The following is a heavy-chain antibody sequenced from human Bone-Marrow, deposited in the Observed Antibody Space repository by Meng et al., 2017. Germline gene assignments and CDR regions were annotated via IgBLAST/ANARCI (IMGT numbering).Heavy chain of an antibody. CDR3: ARDLPGGTKGTWLDL. V-gene: IGHV1-18*01. D-gene: IGHD1-14*01. Sequence: QVQLVQSGAEVKKPGASVKVSCKASGYIFNNYGVSWVRQAPGQGPEWMGWISAYNGNTNYAQNFQGRFTVTADTSTSTAYMELRSLRSDDTAVYYCARDLPGGTKGTWLDLWGQGTLVTVSS. CDR2: ISAYNGNT. J-gene: IGHJ5*02. CDR1: GYIFNNYG.